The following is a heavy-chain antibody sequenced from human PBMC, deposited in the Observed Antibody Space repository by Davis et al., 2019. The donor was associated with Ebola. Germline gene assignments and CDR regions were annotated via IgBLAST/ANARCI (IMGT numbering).Heavy chain of an antibody. CDR3: AKDVRYSYGHDY. CDR1: GFTFSTYA. CDR2: ISGSGGST. J-gene: IGHJ4*02. V-gene: IGHV3-23*01. Sequence: GGSLRLSCAASGFTFSTYAMSWVRQAPGKGLEWVSAISGSGGSTDYADSVKGRFTISRDNSKNTLYLQMNSLRAEDTAVYYCAKDVRYSYGHDYWGQGTLVTVSS. D-gene: IGHD5-18*01.